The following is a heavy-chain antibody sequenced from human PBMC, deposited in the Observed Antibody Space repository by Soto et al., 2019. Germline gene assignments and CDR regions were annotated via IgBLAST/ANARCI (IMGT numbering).Heavy chain of an antibody. D-gene: IGHD4-17*01. CDR1: GGSISSSNW. Sequence: QVQLQESGPGLVKPSGTLSLTCAVSGGSISSSNWWSWVRQPPGKGLEWIGDIYHGGSTNYNPSLKSRVTISVDKSKNQFSLKLSSVTASDTAVYYCAKTTEGRERAIDYWGQGTLVTVSS. CDR2: IYHGGST. CDR3: AKTTEGRERAIDY. V-gene: IGHV4-4*02. J-gene: IGHJ4*02.